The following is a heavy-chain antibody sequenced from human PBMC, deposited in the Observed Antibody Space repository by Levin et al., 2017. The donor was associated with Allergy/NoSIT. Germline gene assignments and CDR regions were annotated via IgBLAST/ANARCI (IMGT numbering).Heavy chain of an antibody. CDR3: ARSEAGNFDWFKWGPSSPTDAFDI. Sequence: PSETLSLTCTVSGGSISSYYWSWIRQPPGKGLEWIGYIYYSGSTNYNPSLKSRVTISVDTSKNQFSLKLSSVTAADTAVYYCARSEAGNFDWFKWGPSSPTDAFDIWGQGTMVTVSS. CDR2: IYYSGST. CDR1: GGSISSYY. V-gene: IGHV4-59*01. D-gene: IGHD3-9*01. J-gene: IGHJ3*02.